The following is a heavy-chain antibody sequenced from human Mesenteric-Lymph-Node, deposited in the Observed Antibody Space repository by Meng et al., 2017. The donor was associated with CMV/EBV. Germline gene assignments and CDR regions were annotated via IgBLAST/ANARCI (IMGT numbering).Heavy chain of an antibody. CDR2: INSDGSST. CDR3: ARGGGYYYYYGMDV. J-gene: IGHJ6*02. D-gene: IGHD2-15*01. V-gene: IGHV3-74*01. Sequence: GGSLRLSCAASGFTFSSYWMHWVRKAPGKGLVWFSRINSDGSSTSYADSVKGRFTISRDNAKNTLYLQMNSLRAEDTAVYYCARGGGYYYYYGMDVWGQGTTVTVSS. CDR1: GFTFSSYW.